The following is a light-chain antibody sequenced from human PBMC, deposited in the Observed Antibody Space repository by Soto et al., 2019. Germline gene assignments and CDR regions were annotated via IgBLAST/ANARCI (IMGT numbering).Light chain of an antibody. CDR1: SSNIGRNH. CDR3: AAWDDSLSGPV. V-gene: IGLV1-47*02. J-gene: IGLJ3*02. Sequence: QSVLTQPPSVSGTPGQRVTISCSGSSSNIGRNHVYWYQQLPGTAPKVLMYSNNQRPSGVPDRFSGSKSGTSASLAISGLRSEDEADYHCAAWDDSLSGPVFGGGTQLTVL. CDR2: SNN.